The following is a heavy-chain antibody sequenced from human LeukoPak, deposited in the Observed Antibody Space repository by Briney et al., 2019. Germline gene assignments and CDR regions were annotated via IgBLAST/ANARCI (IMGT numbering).Heavy chain of an antibody. CDR2: ISYDGSNK. V-gene: IGHV3-30-3*01. D-gene: IGHD3-16*02. J-gene: IGHJ4*02. Sequence: PGGSLRLSCAASGFTFSSYAMHWVRQAPGKGLEWVAVISYDGSNKYYADSVKGRFTISRDNSKNTLYLQMNSLRAEDTAVYYCARPVDDYVWGSYRYAAIVYWGQGTLVTVSS. CDR3: ARPVDDYVWGSYRYAAIVY. CDR1: GFTFSSYA.